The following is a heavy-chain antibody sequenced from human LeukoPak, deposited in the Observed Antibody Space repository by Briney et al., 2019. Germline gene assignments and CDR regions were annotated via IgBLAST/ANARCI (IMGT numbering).Heavy chain of an antibody. D-gene: IGHD3-3*01. CDR2: MHTSGGT. V-gene: IGHV4-4*07. CDR3: ARDREWLIDY. Sequence: SETLSLTCTVSGVSISNYYWNWIRQPAGKGQEWIGRMHTSGGTNYNPSLKSRVTMSVDTSKNQFSLKLSSVTAADTAVYYCARDREWLIDYWGQGTLVTVSS. J-gene: IGHJ4*02. CDR1: GVSISNYY.